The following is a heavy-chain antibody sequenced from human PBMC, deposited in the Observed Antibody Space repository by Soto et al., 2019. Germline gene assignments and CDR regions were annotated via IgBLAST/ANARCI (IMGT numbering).Heavy chain of an antibody. CDR1: GVSFSDYS. CDR2: ITGNSEYK. J-gene: IGHJ4*02. V-gene: IGHV3-21*06. D-gene: IGHD1-26*01. CDR3: ARSGELLQNFDS. Sequence: RRLSCVVSGVSFSDYSMNWVRQAPGKGLEWVSLITGNSEYKYYAGSVKGRFTVSRDNAKNSLYLQMNSLTVEDTAVYYCARSGELLQNFDSWGQGTLVTVSS.